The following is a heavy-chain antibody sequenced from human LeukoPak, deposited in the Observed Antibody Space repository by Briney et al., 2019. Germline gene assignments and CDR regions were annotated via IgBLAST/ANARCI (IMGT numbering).Heavy chain of an antibody. J-gene: IGHJ5*02. Sequence: GGSLRLSCAASGFTFSSYSMNWVGQAPGKGLEWVSSISSSSSYIYYADSVKGRFTISRDNAKNSLYLQMNSLRAEDTAVYYCARARKYSSGWYGSYWFDPWGQGTLVTVSS. CDR1: GFTFSSYS. V-gene: IGHV3-21*01. CDR2: ISSSSSYI. D-gene: IGHD6-19*01. CDR3: ARARKYSSGWYGSYWFDP.